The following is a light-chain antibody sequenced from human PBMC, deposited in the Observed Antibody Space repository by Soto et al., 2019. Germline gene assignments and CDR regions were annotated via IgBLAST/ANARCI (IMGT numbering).Light chain of an antibody. CDR2: GAS. CDR1: QSVSSSY. J-gene: IGKJ1*01. Sequence: EIVLTQSPGTLSLSPGERATLSCRASQSVSSSYLAWYQQKPGQAPRLLIYGASSRATGIPDRFGGSGSGTDFTLIICRLEPEDFAVYYCQQYGSSPRTFGQGTKVDIK. CDR3: QQYGSSPRT. V-gene: IGKV3-20*01.